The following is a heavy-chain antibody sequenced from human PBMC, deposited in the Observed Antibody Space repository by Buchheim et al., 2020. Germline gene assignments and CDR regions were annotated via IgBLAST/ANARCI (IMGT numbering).Heavy chain of an antibody. CDR3: ARGGPLVRYHDYMDV. CDR1: GGSFSGHY. V-gene: IGHV4-34*01. D-gene: IGHD2-8*01. Sequence: QQQLQESGPGLVKPSETLSLTCGVSGGSFSGHYSTWIRQSPGKGLEWIGDMSHRGSPNYNPSLKSRVTISLDTSKNQFSLELRSVTAADTAVYYCARGGPLVRYHDYMDVWGKGTT. CDR2: MSHRGSP. J-gene: IGHJ6*03.